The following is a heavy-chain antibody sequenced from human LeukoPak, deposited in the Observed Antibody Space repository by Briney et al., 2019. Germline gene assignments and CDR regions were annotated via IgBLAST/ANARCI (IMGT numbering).Heavy chain of an antibody. J-gene: IGHJ4*02. CDR2: ISGSGGST. V-gene: IGHV3-23*01. CDR3: AKRSGSYYFDY. Sequence: GGSLRLSCAASGFTFSSYAMSWVRQAPGKGLEWVSAISGSGGSTYYADSVKGRFPISRDNSKNTLYLQMNSLRAEDTSVYYCAKRSGSYYFDYWGQGTLVTVSS. D-gene: IGHD1-26*01. CDR1: GFTFSSYA.